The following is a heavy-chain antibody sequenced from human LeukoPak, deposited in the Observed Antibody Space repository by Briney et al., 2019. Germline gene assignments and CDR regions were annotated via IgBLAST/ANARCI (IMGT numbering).Heavy chain of an antibody. V-gene: IGHV3-30*04. CDR1: GFTFSSSP. Sequence: PGRSLRLSCAVSGFTFSSSPMHWVRQSPGRGLEWLAVISVDERHSFYADSVKGRFTISRDNSKNALFLQVNSLGPDGTAVYYCTRDAGSFNDFDYWGQGTLVTVSS. CDR3: TRDAGSFNDFDY. CDR2: ISVDERHS. D-gene: IGHD3-16*02. J-gene: IGHJ4*02.